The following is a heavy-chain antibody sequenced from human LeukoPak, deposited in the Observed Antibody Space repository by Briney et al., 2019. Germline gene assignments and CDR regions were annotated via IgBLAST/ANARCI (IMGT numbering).Heavy chain of an antibody. CDR1: GFTFSNYA. V-gene: IGHV3-23*01. J-gene: IGHJ4*02. CDR2: ITGSGVGT. D-gene: IGHD3-22*01. CDR3: AKNLPPSYYYDRSGYSVVDY. Sequence: PGGSLRLSCAASGFTFSNYAMTWVRQAPGKGLEWVSGITGSGVGTHYADSVKGRFTISRDNSKNTLYLQMNSLRAEDTAVYYCAKNLPPSYYYDRSGYSVVDYWGQGTLVTVSS.